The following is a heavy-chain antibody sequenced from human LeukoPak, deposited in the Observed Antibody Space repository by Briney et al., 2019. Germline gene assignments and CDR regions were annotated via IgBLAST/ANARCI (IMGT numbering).Heavy chain of an antibody. Sequence: GGSLRLSCAASGFTFSSYGMHWVRQAPGKGLEWVAFIRYDGSNKYYADSVEGRFTISRDNSKNTLYLQMNSLRAEDTAVYYCAKDDHYDFWSGHDYWGQGTLVTVSS. CDR2: IRYDGSNK. CDR1: GFTFSSYG. V-gene: IGHV3-30*02. D-gene: IGHD3-3*01. CDR3: AKDDHYDFWSGHDY. J-gene: IGHJ4*02.